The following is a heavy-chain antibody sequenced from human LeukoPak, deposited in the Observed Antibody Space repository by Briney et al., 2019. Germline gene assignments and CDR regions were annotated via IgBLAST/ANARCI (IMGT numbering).Heavy chain of an antibody. CDR3: TKGGLKVDHWYYYYMDV. J-gene: IGHJ6*03. Sequence: SVKVSCKASVGTFSNYAISWVRQAPGQGLEWMGGIIPIFGTANYAQKFQGRVTITADESTSTAYMELSSLRSEDTAVYYCTKGGLKVDHWYYYYMDVWGKGTTVTISS. CDR2: IIPIFGTA. CDR1: VGTFSNYA. V-gene: IGHV1-69*13.